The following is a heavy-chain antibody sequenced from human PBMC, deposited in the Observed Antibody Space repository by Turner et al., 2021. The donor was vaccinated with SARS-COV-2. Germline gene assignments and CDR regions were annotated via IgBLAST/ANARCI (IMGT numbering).Heavy chain of an antibody. V-gene: IGHV3-21*01. D-gene: IGHD6-13*01. CDR2: MTSSSRYI. CDR1: GFTFSSYS. J-gene: IGHJ6*02. CDR3: ATIAAAGIAVYHYYGMDV. Sequence: EVPLVESGGGLVTPGGSLRLSCAASGFTFSSYSMNWVCQASGKGLEGVSSMTSSSRYIYYADSVKGRFTIARDNAKNSLDLQMNSLRAEDTAVDYCATIAAAGIAVYHYYGMDVWGQGTTVTVSS.